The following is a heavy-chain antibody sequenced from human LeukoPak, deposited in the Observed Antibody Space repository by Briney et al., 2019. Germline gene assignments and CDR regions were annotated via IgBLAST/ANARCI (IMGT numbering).Heavy chain of an antibody. CDR2: IFYSGST. Sequence: PSQTLSLTCTVSGGSISSGDYYWSWVRQPPGKGLEWIAYIFYSGSTCYNPSLRSRVTISRDTSKNQFSLKMNYVTAADTAVYYCARSLGGYWAFDIWGQGTMVTVSS. CDR1: GGSISSGDYY. D-gene: IGHD3-10*01. J-gene: IGHJ3*02. CDR3: ARSLGGYWAFDI. V-gene: IGHV4-30-4*01.